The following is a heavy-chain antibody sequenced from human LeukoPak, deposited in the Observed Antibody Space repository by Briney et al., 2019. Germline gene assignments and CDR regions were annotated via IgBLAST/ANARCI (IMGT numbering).Heavy chain of an antibody. CDR2: IKQDGSEK. Sequence: GGSLRLSCAASGFTFSSYWMSWVRQAPGKGLEWVANIKQDGSEKYYVDSVKGRFTISRDNAKNSLYLQMNSLRAEDTAVYYCARDRGSGWDSSDAFDIWGQGTMVTVSS. CDR1: GFTFSSYW. D-gene: IGHD6-19*01. J-gene: IGHJ3*02. CDR3: ARDRGSGWDSSDAFDI. V-gene: IGHV3-7*01.